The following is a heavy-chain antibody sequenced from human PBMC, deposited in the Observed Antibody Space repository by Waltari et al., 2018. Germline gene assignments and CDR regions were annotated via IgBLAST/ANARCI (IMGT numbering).Heavy chain of an antibody. CDR1: GGTFSSYA. D-gene: IGHD3-16*01. CDR2: IIPILGIA. CDR3: ARGNYGVWGRSTVDYFDY. V-gene: IGHV1-69*09. J-gene: IGHJ4*02. Sequence: QVQLVQSGAEVKKPGSSVKGSCKASGGTFSSYAISWVRPAPGPGLEWIGRIIPILGIANYAQKFQGRVTITADKSTSTAYMELSSLRSEDTAVYYCARGNYGVWGRSTVDYFDYWGQGTLVTVSS.